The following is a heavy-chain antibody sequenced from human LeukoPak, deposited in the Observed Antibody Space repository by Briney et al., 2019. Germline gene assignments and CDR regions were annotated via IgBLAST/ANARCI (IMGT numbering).Heavy chain of an antibody. Sequence: SETLSLTCTVSGGSISSSSYYWGWIRQPPGKGLEWIGSIYYSGSTYYNPSLKSRVTISVDTSKNQFSLKLSSVTAADTAVYYCARIAAAPPSDYWGQGTLVTVSS. D-gene: IGHD6-13*01. V-gene: IGHV4-39*07. CDR2: IYYSGST. CDR3: ARIAAAPPSDY. CDR1: GGSISSSSYY. J-gene: IGHJ4*02.